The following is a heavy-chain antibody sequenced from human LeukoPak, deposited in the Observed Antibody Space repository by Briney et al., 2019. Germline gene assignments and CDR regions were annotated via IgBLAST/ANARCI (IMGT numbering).Heavy chain of an antibody. CDR3: ARDYYGSGENGDY. CDR2: IIPILGIA. CDR1: GGTFSSYT. Sequence: ASVKVSRKASGGTFSSYTISWVRQAPGQGLGWMGRIIPILGIANYAQKFQGRVTITADKSTSTAYMELSSLRSEDTAVYYCARDYYGSGENGDYWGQGTLVTVSS. D-gene: IGHD3-10*01. V-gene: IGHV1-69*04. J-gene: IGHJ4*02.